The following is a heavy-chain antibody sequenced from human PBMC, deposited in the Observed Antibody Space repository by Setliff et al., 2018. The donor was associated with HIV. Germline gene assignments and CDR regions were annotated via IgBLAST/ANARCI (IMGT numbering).Heavy chain of an antibody. CDR2: INTYTGNP. J-gene: IGHJ5*02. D-gene: IGHD3-9*01. CDR3: AGDRPRNFDWSGNWLDP. Sequence: ASVKVSCKASGYTFTSYGMSWVRQAPGQGLEWMGWINTYTGNPTYAQGFTGRFVFSLDTSVSTAYLQISSLKAEDTAVYYCAGDRPRNFDWSGNWLDPWGQGTLVTVSS. CDR1: GYTFTSYG. V-gene: IGHV7-4-1*02.